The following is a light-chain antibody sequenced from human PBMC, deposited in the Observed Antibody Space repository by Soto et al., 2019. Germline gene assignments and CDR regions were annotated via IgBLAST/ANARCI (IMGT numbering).Light chain of an antibody. CDR2: EVT. J-gene: IGLJ2*01. CDR3: QSYDSGLSVAV. Sequence: QSALTQPPSASGSPGQSVAISCTGTSSDVGGYNYVSWYQQHPGKAPKLMIYEVTKRPSGVPDRFSGSKSGNTASLTVSGLQAEDEADYYCQSYDSGLSVAVFGGGTKLTVL. V-gene: IGLV2-8*01. CDR1: SSDVGGYNY.